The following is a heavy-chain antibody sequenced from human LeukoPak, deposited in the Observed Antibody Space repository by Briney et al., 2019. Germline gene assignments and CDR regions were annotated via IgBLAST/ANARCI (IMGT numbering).Heavy chain of an antibody. D-gene: IGHD3-9*01. V-gene: IGHV1-69*13. CDR3: ARDLISYDILTGYYVSKDAFDI. CDR2: IIPIFGTA. CDR1: GGTFSSYA. J-gene: IGHJ3*02. Sequence: SVKVSCKASGGTFSSYAISWVRQAPGQGLEWMGGIIPIFGTANYAQKFQGRVTITADESTSTAYMELSSLRSEDTAVYYCARDLISYDILTGYYVSKDAFDIWGQGTMVTVSS.